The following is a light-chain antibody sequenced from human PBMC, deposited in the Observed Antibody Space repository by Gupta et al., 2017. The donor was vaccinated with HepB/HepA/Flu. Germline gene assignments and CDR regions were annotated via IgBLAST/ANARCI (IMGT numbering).Light chain of an antibody. CDR1: NYDIGIYNY. V-gene: IGLV2-8*01. CDR2: EVS. CDR3: SSYTGDNNYV. J-gene: IGLJ1*01. Sequence: QSALTQPPSASGSPGQSVTISCTGSNYDIGIYNYVSWYQQRPGKAPELLIYEVSKRPSGVPDRFSGSKAANTASLTVSGLQTEDEADYYCSSYTGDNNYVFGTGTKVTVL.